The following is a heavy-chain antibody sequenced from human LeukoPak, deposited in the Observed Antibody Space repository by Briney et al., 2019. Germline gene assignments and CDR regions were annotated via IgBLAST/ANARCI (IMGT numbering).Heavy chain of an antibody. CDR2: ITSSSSTI. V-gene: IGHV3-48*02. CDR1: GFTFSSYH. J-gene: IGHJ4*02. Sequence: PGGSLRLSCAASGFTFSSYHMNWVRQAPGKGLEWVSYITSSSSTIFYADSVKGRFTISRDNAKNSLYLEMNSLRDEDTAVYYCARDAYYSDSSGYHFDYWGQGTLVTVSS. D-gene: IGHD3-22*01. CDR3: ARDAYYSDSSGYHFDY.